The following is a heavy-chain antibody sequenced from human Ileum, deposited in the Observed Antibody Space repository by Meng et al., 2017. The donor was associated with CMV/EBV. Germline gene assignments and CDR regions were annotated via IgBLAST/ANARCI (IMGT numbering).Heavy chain of an antibody. J-gene: IGHJ6*02. CDR3: ARVAMLDYWYQGMDI. CDR1: GFTFDDYG. V-gene: IGHV3-53*01. CDR2: INSGGST. D-gene: IGHD2-2*01. Sequence: GESLKISCAGCGFTFDDYGMRWVRQAPGKGLEWVSVINSGGSTYYADSVKGRFTISRDNSKNTVYLQMNSLRAEDTAEYYCARVAMLDYWYQGMDIWGQGTTVTVSS.